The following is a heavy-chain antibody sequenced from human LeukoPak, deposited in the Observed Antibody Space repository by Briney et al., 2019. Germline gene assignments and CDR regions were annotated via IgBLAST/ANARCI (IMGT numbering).Heavy chain of an antibody. V-gene: IGHV3-74*01. CDR2: INSDGSST. D-gene: IGHD2-2*01. CDR3: ARGGTIAMLDY. Sequence: GGSLRLSCAASGFTFSSYWMHWVRQAPGKGLVWVSRINSDGSSTSYADSVKGRFTISRDNAKNTLYLQMNSLRAEDTAVYYCARGGTIAMLDYWGQGTLVTVSS. CDR1: GFTFSSYW. J-gene: IGHJ4*02.